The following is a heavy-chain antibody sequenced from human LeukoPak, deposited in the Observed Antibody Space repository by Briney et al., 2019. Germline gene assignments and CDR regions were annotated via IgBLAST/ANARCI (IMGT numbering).Heavy chain of an antibody. Sequence: SETLSLTCTVSGGSISSYYWSWIRQPPGKGLEWIGYIYYSGSTNYNPSLKSRVTISVDTSKNQFSLKLSSVTAADTAVYYCARIYGDPSYYYYYMDVWGKGTTVAISS. CDR1: GGSISSYY. CDR2: IYYSGST. V-gene: IGHV4-59*01. CDR3: ARIYGDPSYYYYYMDV. D-gene: IGHD4-17*01. J-gene: IGHJ6*03.